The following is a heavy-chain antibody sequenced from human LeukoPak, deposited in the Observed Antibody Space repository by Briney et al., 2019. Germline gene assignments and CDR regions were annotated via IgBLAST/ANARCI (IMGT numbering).Heavy chain of an antibody. CDR1: GFTFSSYD. CDR2: INWNGGST. J-gene: IGHJ5*02. CDR3: ARDGLRYFDWLFVGRWFDP. Sequence: GGSLRLSCAATGFTFSSYDMSWVRRAPGKGLEWVSGINWNGGSTGYADSVKGRFTISRDNAKNSLYLQMNSLRAEDTALYYCARDGLRYFDWLFVGRWFDPWGQGTLVTVSS. V-gene: IGHV3-20*04. D-gene: IGHD3-9*01.